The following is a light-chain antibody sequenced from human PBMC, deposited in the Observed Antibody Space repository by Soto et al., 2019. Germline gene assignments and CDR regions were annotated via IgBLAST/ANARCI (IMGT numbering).Light chain of an antibody. CDR2: GAS. V-gene: IGKV3-15*01. J-gene: IGKJ1*01. CDR3: QQYNNWPT. CDR1: QSVSSN. Sequence: EIVMTQSPATLSVSPGERATLSCRASQSVSSNLAWYQQKPGQAPRFLIYGASTRATGIPARFSGSVSGTEFTLTISSLQSEDFAVYYCQQYNNWPTFGQGTKVEIK.